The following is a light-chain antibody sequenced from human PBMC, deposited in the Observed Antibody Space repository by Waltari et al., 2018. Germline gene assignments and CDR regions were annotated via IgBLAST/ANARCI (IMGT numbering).Light chain of an antibody. CDR3: SSYAGNCNLVV. Sequence: QCALTQPASVSGSPGQSITISCTGTSSDVGSYNLVPWYQQHPGKAPKLMIYEASKRPSGVSNRFSGSKSGNTASLTISGLQAEDEADYYCSSYAGNCNLVVFGGGTKLTVL. V-gene: IGLV2-23*01. J-gene: IGLJ2*01. CDR1: SSDVGSYNL. CDR2: EAS.